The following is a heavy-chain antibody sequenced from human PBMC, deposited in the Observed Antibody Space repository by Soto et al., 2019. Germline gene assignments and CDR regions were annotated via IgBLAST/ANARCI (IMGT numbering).Heavy chain of an antibody. J-gene: IGHJ6*02. CDR2: IIPIFGTA. D-gene: IGHD6-6*01. V-gene: IGHV1-69*13. CDR1: GGTFSSYA. Sequence: ASVKVSCKASGGTFSSYAISWVRQAPGQGLEWMGGIIPIFGTANYAQKFQGRVTITADESTSTAYMELSSLRSEDTAVYYCARGESIAARPTPTRPYYGMDVWGQGTTVTVSS. CDR3: ARGESIAARPTPTRPYYGMDV.